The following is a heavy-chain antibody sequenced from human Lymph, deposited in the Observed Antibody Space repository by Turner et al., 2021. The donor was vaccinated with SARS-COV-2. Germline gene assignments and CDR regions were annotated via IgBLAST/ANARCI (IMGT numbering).Heavy chain of an antibody. J-gene: IGHJ5*02. V-gene: IGHV1-69*04. CDR1: GCPFSSYA. CDR2: FIPIIGRA. Sequence: QFQRVQSGAEVKKPGWSVTFSGRAPGCPFSSYAINWERQGPGQGLGWMGRFIPIIGRANYGQKFQGRVTIPADKSTSKAYMELSSQRSEDTAVYYCARGRLESFGGGYYSWFDPWGQGTLVTVSS. CDR3: ARGRLESFGGGYYSWFDP. D-gene: IGHD1-26*01.